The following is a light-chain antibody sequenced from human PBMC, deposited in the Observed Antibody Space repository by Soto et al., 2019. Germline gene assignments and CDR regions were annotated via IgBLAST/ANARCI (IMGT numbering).Light chain of an antibody. J-gene: IGLJ1*01. CDR3: SSSTSSSTYG. CDR1: SSDGGTYNY. V-gene: IGLV2-14*01. Sequence: SALTQPASVCGSTGQSITISFTGTSSDGGTYNYVSWYQLHPGKAPKLMVYEVSNRPSGVSNRFSGSKSGNTASLTISGLQAEDEADYHCSSSTSSSTYGFGTGTKVTVL. CDR2: EVS.